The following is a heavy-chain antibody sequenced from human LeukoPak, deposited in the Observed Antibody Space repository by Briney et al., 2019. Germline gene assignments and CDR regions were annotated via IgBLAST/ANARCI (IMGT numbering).Heavy chain of an antibody. CDR2: IYYSGST. J-gene: IGHJ4*02. D-gene: IGHD2-2*01. Sequence: SETLSLTCIVSGGSITSNTYFWDWIRQTPGKGLEWIGSIYYSGSTYYNPSLKSRVTISLDTSKNQFSLKLNSVTAADTAMYYCARVKRKYQLLKPLHETPSHYFDYWGQGTLVTVSS. V-gene: IGHV4-39*07. CDR1: GGSITSNTYF. CDR3: ARVKRKYQLLKPLHETPSHYFDY.